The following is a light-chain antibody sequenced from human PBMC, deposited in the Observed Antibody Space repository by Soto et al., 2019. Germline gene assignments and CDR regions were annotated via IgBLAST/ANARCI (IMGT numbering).Light chain of an antibody. CDR3: MQALQTPFT. J-gene: IGKJ2*01. Sequence: EIVMTQSPLSLPVTPGEPASISCRSSQSLLHSNGYNYLDWYLQKPGQSPQLLIYLGSNRASGVPDRISGSGSGTDFTLEISRVEAEDVGVYYCMQALQTPFTFGQGTKLEIK. V-gene: IGKV2-28*01. CDR2: LGS. CDR1: QSLLHSNGYNY.